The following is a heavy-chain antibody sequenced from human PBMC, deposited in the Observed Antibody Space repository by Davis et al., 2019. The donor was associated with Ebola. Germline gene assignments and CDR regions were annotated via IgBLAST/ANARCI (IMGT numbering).Heavy chain of an antibody. V-gene: IGHV4-59*01. J-gene: IGHJ5*02. CDR1: GGSISSYY. Sequence: PSETLSLTCTVSGGSISSYYWSWIRQPPGKGLEWIGYIYYSGSTNYNPSLKSRVTISVDTSKNQFSLKLSSVTAADTAVYYCARGGSPAGWFDPWGQGTLVTVSS. CDR3: ARGGSPAGWFDP. CDR2: IYYSGST.